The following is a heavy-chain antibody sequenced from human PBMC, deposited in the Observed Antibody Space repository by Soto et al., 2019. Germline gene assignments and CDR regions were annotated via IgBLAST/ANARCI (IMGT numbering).Heavy chain of an antibody. V-gene: IGHV4-59*01. CDR1: GGSISSYY. CDR2: IFYSGNT. D-gene: IGHD3-16*02. Sequence: SETLSLTCSVSGGSISSYYWSWIRQPPGKGLEWIGYIFYSGNTNYNPSLKSRVTISVDTSKNQFSLQLSSVTAAETAVYYCERMNDYPWANYRVFDYWGQGTLVTVSS. CDR3: ERMNDYPWANYRVFDY. J-gene: IGHJ4*02.